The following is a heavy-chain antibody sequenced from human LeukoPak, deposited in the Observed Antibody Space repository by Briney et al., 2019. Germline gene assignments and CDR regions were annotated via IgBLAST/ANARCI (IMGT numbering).Heavy chain of an antibody. D-gene: IGHD3-22*01. CDR2: IIPIFGRV. V-gene: IGHV1-69*13. J-gene: IGHJ4*02. CDR3: ATESTSDYHYAN. CDR1: GGTFGSNV. Sequence: GASVKVSCKASGGTFGSNVVTWVRQAPGQGLEWMGRIIPIFGRVNSAQKFQGRVAITSDESTNTVYMELSSLRSEDTAVYYCATESTSDYHYANWGQGTLVTVSS.